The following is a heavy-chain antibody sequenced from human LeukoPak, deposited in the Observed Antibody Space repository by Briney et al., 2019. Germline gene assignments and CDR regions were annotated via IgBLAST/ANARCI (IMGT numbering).Heavy chain of an antibody. CDR3: ATDRYSSSWYRFDY. J-gene: IGHJ4*02. CDR2: FDPEDGET. CDR1: GYTLTELS. D-gene: IGHD6-13*01. V-gene: IGHV1-24*01. Sequence: VASVKVSCKVSGYTLTELSMHWVRQAPGKGLEWMGGFDPEDGETIYAQKFQGRVTMTEDTSTDTAYMELSSLRSEDTAVYYCATDRYSSSWYRFDYWGQGILVTVSS.